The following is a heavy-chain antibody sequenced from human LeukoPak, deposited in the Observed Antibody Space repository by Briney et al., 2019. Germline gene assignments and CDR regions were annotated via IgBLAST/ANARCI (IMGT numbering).Heavy chain of an antibody. Sequence: PSETLSLTCAVYGGSFSGYYWSWIRQPPGKGLEWIGEINHSGSTNYNPSLKSRVTISVDTSKNQVSLKLSSVTAADTAVYYCARPESSSWLFDYWGQGTLVTVSS. CDR3: ARPESSSWLFDY. CDR2: INHSGST. CDR1: GGSFSGYY. D-gene: IGHD6-13*01. J-gene: IGHJ4*02. V-gene: IGHV4-34*01.